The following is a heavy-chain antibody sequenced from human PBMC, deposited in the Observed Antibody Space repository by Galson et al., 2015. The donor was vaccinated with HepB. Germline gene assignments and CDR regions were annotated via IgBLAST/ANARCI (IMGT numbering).Heavy chain of an antibody. CDR3: AKVVDYGDYGDYFDY. J-gene: IGHJ4*02. D-gene: IGHD4-17*01. CDR2: IRYDGSNR. CDR1: GFTFSSYG. V-gene: IGHV3-30*02. Sequence: SLRLSCAASGFTFSSYGMHWVRQAPGKGLEWVAFIRYDGSNRYYADSVKGRFTISRDNSKNTLYLQMNSLRAEDTAVYYCAKVVDYGDYGDYFDYWGQGALVTVSS.